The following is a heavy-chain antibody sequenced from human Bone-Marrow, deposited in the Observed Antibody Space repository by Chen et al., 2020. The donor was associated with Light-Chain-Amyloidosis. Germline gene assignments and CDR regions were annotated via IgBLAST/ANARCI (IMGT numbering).Heavy chain of an antibody. CDR2: IDWNSAKK. Sequence: LVESGGALVQPGTSLRLSCSASGFGFDGYAMYWVRQAPGKGLEWVAGIDWNSAKKDHVDAVRRRFTISRDNIKNLGFLQMNNLRPGDTGLYYCAERRDEYLLRIDYWGQGTLVTVST. J-gene: IGHJ4*02. CDR1: GFGFDGYA. D-gene: IGHD2-2*01. CDR3: AERRDEYLLRIDY. V-gene: IGHV3-9*01.